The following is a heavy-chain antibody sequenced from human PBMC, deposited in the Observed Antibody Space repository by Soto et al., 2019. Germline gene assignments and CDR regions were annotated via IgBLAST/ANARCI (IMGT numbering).Heavy chain of an antibody. Sequence: GRSLRLSCAASGFTFTRYSMTWVRQAPGKGLEWVSSISSTTNYIYYGDSMKGRFTISRHNAKNSLFLEMNSLRAEDTAVYYCASESEDLTSNFDYWGQGNLVTVSS. J-gene: IGHJ4*02. CDR3: ASESEDLTSNFDY. V-gene: IGHV3-21*06. CDR1: GFTFTRYS. CDR2: ISSTTNYI.